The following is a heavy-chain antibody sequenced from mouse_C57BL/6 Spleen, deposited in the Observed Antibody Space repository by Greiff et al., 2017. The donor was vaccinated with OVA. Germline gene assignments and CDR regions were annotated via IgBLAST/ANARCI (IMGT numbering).Heavy chain of an antibody. CDR3: AIYDYGY. Sequence: QVQLKESGAELVKPGASVKISCKASGYAFSSYWMNWLKQRPGKGLGWIGQIYPGDGNPNYNGKFKGKATLTADKSSSTAYMQLSSLTSEDSAVYFCAIYDYGYWGQGTTLTVSS. V-gene: IGHV1-80*01. CDR2: IYPGDGNP. D-gene: IGHD2-4*01. CDR1: GYAFSSYW. J-gene: IGHJ2*01.